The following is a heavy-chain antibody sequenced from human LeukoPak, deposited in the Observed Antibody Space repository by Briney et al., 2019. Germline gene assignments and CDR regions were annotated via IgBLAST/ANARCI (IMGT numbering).Heavy chain of an antibody. V-gene: IGHV3-53*01. CDR1: GFTVSSNY. D-gene: IGHD3-9*01. CDR2: IYSGGST. CDR3: ARLYYDILTGYLDY. Sequence: GSLRLSCAASGFTVSSNYMSWVRQAPGKGLEWVSVIYSGGSTYYADSVKGRFTISRDNSKNTLYLQMNSLRAEDTAVYYCARLYYDILTGYLDYWGQGTLVTVSS. J-gene: IGHJ4*02.